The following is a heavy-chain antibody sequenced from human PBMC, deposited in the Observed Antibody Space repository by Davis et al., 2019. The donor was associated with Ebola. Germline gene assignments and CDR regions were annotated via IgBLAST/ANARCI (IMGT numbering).Heavy chain of an antibody. CDR3: ARDFYDSSGHYYAQH. Sequence: GESLKISCAASGFTFSGSAMHWVRQASGKGLEWVGRIRSKAKNYATAYGASVKGRFTISRDDSKNMAYLQMNSLKTEDTAVYYCARDFYDSSGHYYAQHWGQGTLVTVSS. CDR2: IRSKAKNYAT. D-gene: IGHD3-22*01. V-gene: IGHV3-73*01. J-gene: IGHJ1*01. CDR1: GFTFSGSA.